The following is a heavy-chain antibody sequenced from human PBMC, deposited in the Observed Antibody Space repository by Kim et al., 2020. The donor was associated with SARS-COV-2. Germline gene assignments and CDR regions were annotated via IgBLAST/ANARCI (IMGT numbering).Heavy chain of an antibody. CDR3: AKDLGIPAYYYGSGSQDAFDI. J-gene: IGHJ3*02. CDR1: GFTFSSYG. CDR2: ISYDGSNT. Sequence: GGSLRLSCAASGFTFSSYGMHWVRQAPGKGLEWVAVISYDGSNTYYADSVKGGFTISRDNSKNTLYLQMNSLRAEDTAVYYCAKDLGIPAYYYGSGSQDAFDIWGQGTMVTVSS. V-gene: IGHV3-30*18. D-gene: IGHD3-10*01.